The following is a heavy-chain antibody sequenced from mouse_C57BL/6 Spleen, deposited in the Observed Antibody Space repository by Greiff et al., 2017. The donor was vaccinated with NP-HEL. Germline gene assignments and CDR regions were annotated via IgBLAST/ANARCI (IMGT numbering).Heavy chain of an antibody. Sequence: VKLMESGPELVKPGASVKISCKASGYAFSSSWMNWVKQRPGKGLEWIGRIYPGDGDTNYNGKFKGKATLTADKSSSTAYMQLSSLTSEDSAVYFCARSGYDYDDYWGKGTTLTVSS. J-gene: IGHJ2*01. CDR1: GYAFSSSW. CDR2: IYPGDGDT. V-gene: IGHV1-82*01. CDR3: ARSGYDYDDY. D-gene: IGHD2-4*01.